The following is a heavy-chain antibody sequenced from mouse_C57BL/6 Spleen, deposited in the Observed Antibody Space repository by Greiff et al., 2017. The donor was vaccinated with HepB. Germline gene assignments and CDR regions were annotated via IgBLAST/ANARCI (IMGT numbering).Heavy chain of an antibody. J-gene: IGHJ4*01. CDR1: GYTFTSYT. D-gene: IGHD3-2*02. V-gene: IGHV1-4*01. Sequence: QVQLQQSGAELARPGASVKMSCKASGYTFTSYTMHWVKQRPGQGLEWIGYINPSSGYTKYNQKFKDKATLTADKSSSTAYMQLSSLTSEDSAVYYCLLDSSRAMDYWGQGTSVTVSS. CDR2: INPSSGYT. CDR3: LLDSSRAMDY.